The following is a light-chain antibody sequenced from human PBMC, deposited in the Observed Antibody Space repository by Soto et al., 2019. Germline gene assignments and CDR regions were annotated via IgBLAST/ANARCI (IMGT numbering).Light chain of an antibody. CDR1: QSVSSF. CDR2: DAS. Sequence: EIVLTQSPATLSLSPGERATLSCGASQSVSSFLAWYQQKPGQTPRLLIYDASNRATGIPARFSGSGSGTDFTLTINSLEPEDFAVYYCQQYASPYTFGQGTKLEIK. J-gene: IGKJ2*01. CDR3: QQYASPYT. V-gene: IGKV3-11*01.